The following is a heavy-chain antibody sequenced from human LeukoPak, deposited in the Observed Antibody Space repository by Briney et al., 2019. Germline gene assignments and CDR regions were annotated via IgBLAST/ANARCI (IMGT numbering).Heavy chain of an antibody. Sequence: KASETLSLTCAVYGGSFSGYYWSWIRQPPGKGLEWIGEINHSGSTNYNPSLKSRVTISVDTSKNQFSLKLSSVTAADTAVYYCARVPYYYGSGSYYPYWGQGTLVTVSS. CDR2: INHSGST. CDR1: GGSFSGYY. J-gene: IGHJ4*02. CDR3: ARVPYYYGSGSYYPY. D-gene: IGHD3-10*01. V-gene: IGHV4-34*01.